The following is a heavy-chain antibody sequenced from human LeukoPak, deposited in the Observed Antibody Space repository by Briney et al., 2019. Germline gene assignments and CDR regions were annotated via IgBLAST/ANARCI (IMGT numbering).Heavy chain of an antibody. CDR1: GFTFSSYE. D-gene: IGHD3-3*01. V-gene: IGHV3-48*03. CDR3: ARGKRITIFGVVIYYFDY. J-gene: IGHJ4*02. Sequence: GGSLRLSCAASGFTFSSYEMNWVRQAPGKGLEWVSYISSSGSTIYYADSVKGRFTISRDNAKNTLYLQMNSLRAEDTAVYYCARGKRITIFGVVIYYFDYWGQGTLVTVSS. CDR2: ISSSGSTI.